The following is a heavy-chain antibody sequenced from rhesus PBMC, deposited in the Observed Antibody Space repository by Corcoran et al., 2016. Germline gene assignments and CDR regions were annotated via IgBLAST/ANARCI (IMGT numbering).Heavy chain of an antibody. V-gene: IGHV4-165*01. Sequence: QVQLQESGPGLVKPSETLSLTCAVSGGAFSGYYWGWIRQPPGKGLEWIGFISGSSGSTDYNPSLKSRVTISTDTSKNQFSLRLTSVTAADTAAYYCARDSGSRWSNRFDVWGPGVLVTVSS. CDR1: GGAFSGYY. CDR3: ARDSGSRWSNRFDV. CDR2: ISGSSGST. J-gene: IGHJ5-1*01. D-gene: IGHD6-25*01.